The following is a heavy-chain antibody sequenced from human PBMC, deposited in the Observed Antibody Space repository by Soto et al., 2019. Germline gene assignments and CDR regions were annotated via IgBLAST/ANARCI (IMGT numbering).Heavy chain of an antibody. CDR3: ARATYGSGSYSDS. Sequence: PSETLSLTCTVSGGSLSSGGYFWSWIRQHPGKGLEWIGYIHYSGSAYYNPSLKSRVTISVDVSQNQFSLKLTSVTAADTAVYYCARATYGSGSYSDSWGQGTLVTVSS. CDR2: IHYSGSA. CDR1: GGSLSSGGYF. D-gene: IGHD3-10*01. V-gene: IGHV4-31*03. J-gene: IGHJ4*02.